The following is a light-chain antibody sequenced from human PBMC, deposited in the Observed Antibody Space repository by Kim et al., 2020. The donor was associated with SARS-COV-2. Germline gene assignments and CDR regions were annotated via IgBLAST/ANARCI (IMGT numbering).Light chain of an antibody. CDR1: QGISTY. J-gene: IGKJ5*01. CDR2: GAS. V-gene: IGKV1-9*01. CDR3: PQYNTYPLT. Sequence: DIQMTQSPSSLSASVGDRVTITCRASQGISTYLAWYQQKPGKAPKLLIYGASTLQSGVPSRFSGSGSGTEFTLTISSLQSEDFATYFCPQYNTYPLTFGPGTRMEIK.